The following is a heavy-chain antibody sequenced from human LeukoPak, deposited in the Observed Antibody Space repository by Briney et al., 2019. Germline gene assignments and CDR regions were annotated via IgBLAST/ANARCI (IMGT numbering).Heavy chain of an antibody. Sequence: GASVKVSCKASGYTFTSYGISWVRQAPGQGLEWVGWISAYNGNTNYAQKLQGRVTMTTDTSTSTAYMELRSLRSDDTAVYYCARDPPPLLWFGELSPYYYGMDVWGKGTTVTVSS. J-gene: IGHJ6*04. V-gene: IGHV1-18*04. CDR3: ARDPPPLLWFGELSPYYYGMDV. CDR2: ISAYNGNT. CDR1: GYTFTSYG. D-gene: IGHD3-10*01.